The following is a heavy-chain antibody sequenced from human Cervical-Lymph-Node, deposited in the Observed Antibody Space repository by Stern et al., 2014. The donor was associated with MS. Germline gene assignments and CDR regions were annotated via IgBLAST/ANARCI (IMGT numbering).Heavy chain of an antibody. D-gene: IGHD2-21*01. CDR3: ARFPAFPYYFDH. Sequence: QVQLVESGGGVVQPGTSLRLSCAASGFTFTTYAMHWVRQAPGKGLEWVALISFDGRHTDYADSVKGRFTVSRDNSKNTLYLQMNSLRPEDTAVYYCARFPAFPYYFDHWGQGTLVTVSS. CDR1: GFTFTTYA. CDR2: ISFDGRHT. V-gene: IGHV3-30*03. J-gene: IGHJ4*02.